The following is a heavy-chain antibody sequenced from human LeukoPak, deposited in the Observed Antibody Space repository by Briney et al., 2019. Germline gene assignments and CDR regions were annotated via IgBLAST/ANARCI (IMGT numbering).Heavy chain of an antibody. Sequence: PGGSLRLSCAASGFTFSIYSMNWVRQAPGKGLEWVSSISSSSSYIYYADSVKGRFTISRDTSKNTLYLQMSSLRPEDTAVYYCARVFTPNLIFPRQKNAFDIWGQGTMITVSS. J-gene: IGHJ3*02. CDR3: ARVFTPNLIFPRQKNAFDI. V-gene: IGHV3-21*01. CDR1: GFTFSIYS. D-gene: IGHD3-3*01. CDR2: ISSSSSYI.